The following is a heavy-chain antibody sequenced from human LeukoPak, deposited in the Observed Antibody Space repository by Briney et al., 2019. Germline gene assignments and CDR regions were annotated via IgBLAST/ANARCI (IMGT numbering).Heavy chain of an antibody. V-gene: IGHV4-39*07. J-gene: IGHJ4*02. D-gene: IGHD5-24*01. CDR1: GDSIASTIHY. CDR2: MYYSGST. CDR3: ASGIDGYNSGVVQADY. Sequence: SETLSLTCAVSGDSIASTIHYWAWIRQPPGKGLEWIGSMYYSGSTYYNPSIKSRVTMSLDTSENQLSLKLSSVTAADTAVYYCASGIDGYNSGVVQADYWGQGTLVTVSS.